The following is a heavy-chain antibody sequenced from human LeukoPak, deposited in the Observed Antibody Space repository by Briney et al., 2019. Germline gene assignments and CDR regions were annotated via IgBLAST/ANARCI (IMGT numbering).Heavy chain of an antibody. J-gene: IGHJ5*02. Sequence: SETLSLTCSVSGASISSYYWNWIRQPPGKGLGWIGNIYTSGGTNYNPSLKSRVTISLDTSKDQFSLKLTSVTAADTAFYYCAKDWELGSWGQGTLVTVSS. CDR1: GASISSYY. CDR3: AKDWELGS. CDR2: IYTSGGT. D-gene: IGHD1-26*01. V-gene: IGHV4-59*01.